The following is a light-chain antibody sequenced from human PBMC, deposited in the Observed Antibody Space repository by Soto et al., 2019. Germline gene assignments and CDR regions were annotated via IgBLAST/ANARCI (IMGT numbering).Light chain of an antibody. J-gene: IGKJ5*01. V-gene: IGKV1-5*01. CDR3: HQYHTYPIT. Sequence: DIQMTQSPSTLSAFVGDRVTITCRASQSVNSWLAWYQQRPGKAPKLLIYDASTLESGVPSRFSGSGSGTEFTLTISSLQPDDFATYYCHQYHTYPITFGQRTRLEI. CDR2: DAS. CDR1: QSVNSW.